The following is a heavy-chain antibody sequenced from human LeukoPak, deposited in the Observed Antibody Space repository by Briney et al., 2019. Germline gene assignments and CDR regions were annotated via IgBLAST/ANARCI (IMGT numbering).Heavy chain of an antibody. CDR2: TWYDGSNK. CDR3: ARGGLTIAEAPTSGYLDY. J-gene: IGHJ4*02. D-gene: IGHD1-26*01. Sequence: TGGSLRLSCAASGFTFSTYGMHWVRQAQGKGLEWVALTWYDGSNKNYAGSVKGRFTISRDNSKNTLYLQMNSLRGEDTAVYYCARGGLTIAEAPTSGYLDYWGQGTLVTVSS. CDR1: GFTFSTYG. V-gene: IGHV3-33*01.